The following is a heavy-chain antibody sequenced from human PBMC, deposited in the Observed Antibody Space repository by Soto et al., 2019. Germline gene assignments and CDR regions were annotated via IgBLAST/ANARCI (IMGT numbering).Heavy chain of an antibody. CDR1: GFTFSNYA. D-gene: IGHD3-10*01. V-gene: IGHV3-23*01. CDR2: LNGSGGST. J-gene: IGHJ4*02. CDR3: ARGFSAGKGSPPDY. Sequence: GGSPRLSCAASGFTFSNYAMTWVRQAPGQGLEWVSGLNGSGGSTSSADSVKGRFAISRDNSKNTLYLQMNSLRDGDTAVYYCARGFSAGKGSPPDYWGQVALVTVSS.